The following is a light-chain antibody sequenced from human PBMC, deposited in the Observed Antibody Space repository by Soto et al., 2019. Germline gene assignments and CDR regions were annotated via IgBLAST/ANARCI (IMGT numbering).Light chain of an antibody. CDR2: DAS. CDR3: QQYNPYSP. CDR1: QNIRNW. Sequence: IQMTQYTSTLSASVCDIVTITCRASQNIRNWLAWYQQKPGKAPNPLIYDASSLKSGVPARFSGSGSGTEFTLTISSLQPDDFATYYCQQYNPYSPFGQGTRLEIK. J-gene: IGKJ5*01. V-gene: IGKV1-5*01.